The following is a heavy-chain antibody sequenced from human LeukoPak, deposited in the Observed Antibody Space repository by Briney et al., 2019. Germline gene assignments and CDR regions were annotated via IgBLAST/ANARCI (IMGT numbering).Heavy chain of an antibody. CDR1: GYTFTSYD. V-gene: IGHV1-8*02. D-gene: IGHD1-1*01. CDR3: ARAGGAHNWFDP. CDR2: MNPNSGNT. Sequence: ASVKVSCKASGYTFTSYDINWVRQATGQGPEWMGWMNPNSGNTGYAQKFQGRVTMTRNTSISTAHMELSSLRSEDTAVYYCARAGGAHNWFDPWGQGTLVTVSS. J-gene: IGHJ5*02.